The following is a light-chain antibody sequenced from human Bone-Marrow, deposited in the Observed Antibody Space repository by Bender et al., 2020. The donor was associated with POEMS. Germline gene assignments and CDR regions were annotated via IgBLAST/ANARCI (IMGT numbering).Light chain of an antibody. Sequence: QSVLTQPPSVSAAPGQRVTIACTGSTSNIGARYDVHWYQQLPGKAPKLLIRANNNRPSGVPARFSGSKSGTSASLAISDIQSEDEGDYYCSSWDDSLSGWVFGGGTKLTVL. CDR2: ANN. V-gene: IGLV1-40*01. J-gene: IGLJ3*02. CDR3: SSWDDSLSGWV. CDR1: TSNIGARYD.